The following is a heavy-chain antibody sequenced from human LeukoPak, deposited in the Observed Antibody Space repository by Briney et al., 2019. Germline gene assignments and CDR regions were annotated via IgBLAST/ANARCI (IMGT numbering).Heavy chain of an antibody. CDR2: ISGSGGST. J-gene: IGHJ4*02. V-gene: IGHV3-23*01. D-gene: IGHD4-11*01. Sequence: GGSLRLSCAASGFTFSSYAMSWVRQAPGEGLEWVSAISGSGGSTYYADSVKGRFTISRDNSKNTLYLQMNSLRAEDTAVYYCAKGELVPDSNGIDYWGQGTLVTVSS. CDR1: GFTFSSYA. CDR3: AKGELVPDSNGIDY.